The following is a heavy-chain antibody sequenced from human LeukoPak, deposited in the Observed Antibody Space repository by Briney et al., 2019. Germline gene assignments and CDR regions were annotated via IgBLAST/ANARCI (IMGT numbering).Heavy chain of an antibody. CDR2: IIPIFGTA. J-gene: IGHJ3*02. V-gene: IGHV1-69*13. D-gene: IGHD3-22*01. Sequence: SVKVSCKASGGTFSSYATSWVRQATGQGLEWMGGIIPIFGTANYAQKFQGRVTITADESTSTAYMELSSLRSEDTAVYYCARDKGEYYYDSSGYRDAFDIWGQGTMVTVSS. CDR1: GGTFSSYA. CDR3: ARDKGEYYYDSSGYRDAFDI.